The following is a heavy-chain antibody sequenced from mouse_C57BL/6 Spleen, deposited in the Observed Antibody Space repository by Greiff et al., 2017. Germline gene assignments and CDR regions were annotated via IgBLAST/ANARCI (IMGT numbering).Heavy chain of an antibody. J-gene: IGHJ2*01. CDR3: ARGGTTVVAFDY. CDR1: GYTFPRYT. Sequence: QVQLKQSGAELARPGASVKMSCKASGYTFPRYTMHWVKQRPGPGLAWIGSLNPRRGYTKFNQKFKDKATLTADKSSSTAYMQLVSLTSEDSAVYYCARGGTTVVAFDYWGQGTTLTVSS. D-gene: IGHD1-1*01. CDR2: LNPRRGYT. V-gene: IGHV1-4*01.